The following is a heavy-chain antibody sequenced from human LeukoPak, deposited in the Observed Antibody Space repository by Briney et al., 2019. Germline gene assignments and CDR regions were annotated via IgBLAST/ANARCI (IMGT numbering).Heavy chain of an antibody. Sequence: QPGGSLRLSCAASGFTFSSYWMSWVRQAPGKGLEWVANIKQDGSEKYYVDSVKGRLTISRDNAKNSLYLQMNSLRAEDTAVYYCARDYHDDTASLFDYWGQGALVTVSS. D-gene: IGHD5-18*01. V-gene: IGHV3-7*01. CDR2: IKQDGSEK. J-gene: IGHJ4*02. CDR3: ARDYHDDTASLFDY. CDR1: GFTFSSYW.